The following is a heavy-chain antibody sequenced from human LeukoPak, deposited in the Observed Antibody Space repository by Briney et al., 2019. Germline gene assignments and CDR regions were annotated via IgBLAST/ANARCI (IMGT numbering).Heavy chain of an antibody. V-gene: IGHV3-23*01. J-gene: IGHJ5*02. CDR3: AKDAPEGTSTNWFDP. D-gene: IGHD1-1*01. CDR1: GFTFSSYA. Sequence: GXXLRLSCAASGFTFSSYAMSWVRQAPGKGLEWVSAISGSGGSTYYADSVKGRFTISRDNAKNTLYVQMNSLRAEDTAVYYCAKDAPEGTSTNWFDPWGQGTLVTVSS. CDR2: ISGSGGST.